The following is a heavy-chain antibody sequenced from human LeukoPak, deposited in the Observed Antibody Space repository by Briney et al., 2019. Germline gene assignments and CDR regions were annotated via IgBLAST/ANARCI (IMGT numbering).Heavy chain of an antibody. J-gene: IGHJ5*02. CDR2: IQYSGNIRST. Sequence: QPSETLSLTCTVSGDSISSYYWSWLRQSPGKGLEWIGSIQYSGNIRSTNYNPSLKSRVIISIDTSRNQFSLKVSSVTAADTAVYYCARERTSSSSIDPWGQGNLVTVSS. CDR1: GDSISSYY. D-gene: IGHD6-13*01. V-gene: IGHV4-59*01. CDR3: ARERTSSSSIDP.